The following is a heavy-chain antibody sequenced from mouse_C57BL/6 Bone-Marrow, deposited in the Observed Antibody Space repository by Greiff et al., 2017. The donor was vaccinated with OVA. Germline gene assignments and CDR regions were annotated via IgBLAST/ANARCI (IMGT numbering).Heavy chain of an antibody. J-gene: IGHJ3*01. V-gene: IGHV14-2*01. Sequence: VQLQQSGAELVKPGASVKLSCTASGFNIKDYYMHWVKQRTEQGLEWIGRIDPEAGETKYAPKFQGKATITADTSSNTDYLQLSSLKSEDTAVYYWAPCYYDYDWFAYWGQGTLVTVSA. CDR2: IDPEAGET. D-gene: IGHD2-4*01. CDR3: APCYYDYDWFAY. CDR1: GFNIKDYY.